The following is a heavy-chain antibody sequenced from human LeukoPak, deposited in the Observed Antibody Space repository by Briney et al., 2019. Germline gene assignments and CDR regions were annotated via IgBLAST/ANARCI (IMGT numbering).Heavy chain of an antibody. Sequence: ASVKVSCKASGYTFTGYYMHWVRQAPGQGLEWMGRINPNSGGTNYAQKFQGRVTMTRDTSISIAYMELSRLRSDDTAVSYCARVYCSGGSCYLYYFDYWGQGTLVTVSS. CDR3: ARVYCSGGSCYLYYFDY. V-gene: IGHV1-2*06. D-gene: IGHD2-15*01. J-gene: IGHJ4*02. CDR2: INPNSGGT. CDR1: GYTFTGYY.